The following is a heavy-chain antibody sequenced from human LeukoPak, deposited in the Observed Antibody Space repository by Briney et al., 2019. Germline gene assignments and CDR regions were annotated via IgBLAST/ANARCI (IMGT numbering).Heavy chain of an antibody. Sequence: KPSETLSLTCAVSGASFSSSTYFWGWIRQAPGEGPEWLVSVDHNEATYYNPSLKRRVTTSLNTSKNQFTLTITSAAVAHPALYFCASRSVVSPTGIEPWFDSWGQGTLVTVSS. CDR2: VDHNEAT. CDR1: GASFSSSTYF. V-gene: IGHV4-39*06. CDR3: ASRSVVSPTGIEPWFDS. J-gene: IGHJ5*01. D-gene: IGHD2-2*01.